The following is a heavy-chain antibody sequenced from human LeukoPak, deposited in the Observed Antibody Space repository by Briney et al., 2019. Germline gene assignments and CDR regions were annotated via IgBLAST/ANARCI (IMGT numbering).Heavy chain of an antibody. D-gene: IGHD5-12*01. V-gene: IGHV3-23*01. CDR1: GFTFSSYA. J-gene: IGHJ2*01. CDR2: ISGSGGST. CDR3: AKDIVATPGWYFDL. Sequence: GRSLRLSCAASGFTFSSYAMSWVRPAPGKGLEWVSAISGSGGSTYYADSVKGRFTISRDNSKNTLYLQMNSLRAEDTAVYYCAKDIVATPGWYFDLWGRGTLVTVSS.